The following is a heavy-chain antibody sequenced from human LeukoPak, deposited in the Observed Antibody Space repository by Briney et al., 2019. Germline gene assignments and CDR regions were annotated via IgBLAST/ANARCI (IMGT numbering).Heavy chain of an antibody. CDR2: ISAGNGNT. CDR3: ARDSGSGNNDY. V-gene: IGHV1-3*01. D-gene: IGHD1-26*01. J-gene: IGHJ4*02. CDR1: GYTFTSYA. Sequence: ASVTVSRKASGYTFTSYAIHWVRQAPGQRLEWMGWISAGNGNTKYSQNFQGRVTFISNTSATTAFMELSSLRSEDAAVYYCARDSGSGNNDYWGQGTLVTVSS.